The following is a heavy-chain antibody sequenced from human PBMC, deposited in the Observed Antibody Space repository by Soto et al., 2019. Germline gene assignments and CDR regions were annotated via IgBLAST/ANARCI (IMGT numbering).Heavy chain of an antibody. D-gene: IGHD5-18*01. Sequence: QVQLVESGGGVVQPGRSLRLSCAASGFTFSNYGMHWVRQAPGKGLEWVALISSDGSNKYYADSVKGRFTISRDNSKNTRYLQMRSLRAEDTAVYYCAQDGYTYGSADFWGLGSLVTVS. CDR1: GFTFSNYG. V-gene: IGHV3-30*18. CDR2: ISSDGSNK. CDR3: AQDGYTYGSADF. J-gene: IGHJ4*02.